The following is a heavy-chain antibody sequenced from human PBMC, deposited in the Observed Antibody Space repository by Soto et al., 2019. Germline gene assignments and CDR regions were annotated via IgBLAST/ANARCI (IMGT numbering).Heavy chain of an antibody. CDR3: ARGGGYSSGGSCYHAEYFQH. CDR2: IYSGGST. V-gene: IGHV3-53*04. CDR1: GFTVSSNY. J-gene: IGHJ1*01. D-gene: IGHD2-15*01. Sequence: EVQLVESGGGLVQPGGSLRLSCAASGFTVSSNYMSWVRQAPGKGLEWVSVIYSGGSTYYADSVKGRFTISRHNSKNTLYLQRNSLRAEDTAVYYCARGGGYSSGGSCYHAEYFQHWGQGTLVTVSS.